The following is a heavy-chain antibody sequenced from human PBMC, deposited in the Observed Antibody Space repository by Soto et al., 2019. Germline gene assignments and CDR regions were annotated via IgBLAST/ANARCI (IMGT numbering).Heavy chain of an antibody. J-gene: IGHJ4*02. CDR1: GFSFSSYW. CDR3: ARDQRSAAGLDY. CDR2: IKQDGGEK. Sequence: EVPLVESGGGLVQPGGSLRLSGVASGFSFSSYWVTWVRQAPGEGLEWVANIKQDGGEKYYVDSVRGRFTISRDNAKNSLYLQMNSLRAEDTAVYYCARDQRSAAGLDYWGQGTLVTVSS. D-gene: IGHD6-19*01. V-gene: IGHV3-7*01.